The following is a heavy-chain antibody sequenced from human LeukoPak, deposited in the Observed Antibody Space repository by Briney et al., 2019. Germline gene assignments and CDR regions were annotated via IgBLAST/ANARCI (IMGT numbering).Heavy chain of an antibody. CDR3: ARDPHPGIAVAGLDY. J-gene: IGHJ4*02. V-gene: IGHV3-7*01. CDR2: IKQDGSEK. CDR1: GFTFSSYW. D-gene: IGHD6-19*01. Sequence: PGGSLRLSCAASGFTFSSYWMSWVRQAPGKGLEWVANIKQDGSEKYYVDSVKGRFTISRDNAKNSLYLQMNSLRAEDTAVYYCARDPHPGIAVAGLDYWGQGTLVTVSS.